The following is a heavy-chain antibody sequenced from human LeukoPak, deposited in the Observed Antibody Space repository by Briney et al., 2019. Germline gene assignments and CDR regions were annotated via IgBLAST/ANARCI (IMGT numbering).Heavy chain of an antibody. D-gene: IGHD1-14*01. CDR1: GGSISSYD. CDR3: LGEPAGGFRFDY. V-gene: IGHV4-59*12. CDR2: IYYSGRT. J-gene: IGHJ4*02. Sequence: SEPLSLTCTVSGGSISSYDWSWIRQPPGKGLEWIGYIYYSGRTVYNPSLKSRVTMSLDTSKNQFSLKLSSVTASDTAVYYCLGEPAGGFRFDYWGQGTLVTVSS.